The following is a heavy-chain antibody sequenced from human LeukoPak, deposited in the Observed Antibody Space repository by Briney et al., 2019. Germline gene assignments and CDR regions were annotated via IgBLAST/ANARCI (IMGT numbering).Heavy chain of an antibody. V-gene: IGHV3-48*03. CDR2: IGSSGSSI. Sequence: PGGSLRLSCEASIFNFNTFEMSWVRQAPGKGLEWIAYIGSSGSSIYYADFVKGRFTISRDNAKNSLYVEMESLRVEDTAVYFCASMRWLQFFHWGQGTLVTVSS. CDR3: ASMRWLQFFH. CDR1: IFNFNTFE. D-gene: IGHD5-24*01. J-gene: IGHJ4*02.